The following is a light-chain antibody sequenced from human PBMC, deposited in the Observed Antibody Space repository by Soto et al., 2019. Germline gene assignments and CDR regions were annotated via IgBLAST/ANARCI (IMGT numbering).Light chain of an antibody. CDR2: EVR. CDR1: SSDVGGYDY. J-gene: IGLJ2*01. Sequence: QSVLTQPASVSGSPGQSITISCTGTSSDVGGYDYVSWYQQHPAKAPKLMIYEVRNRPSGVSNRFSGSKSGNTASLTISGLQAEDEADYYCSSFTSSSTLEVVVGGGTKLTVL. V-gene: IGLV2-14*01. CDR3: SSFTSSSTLEVV.